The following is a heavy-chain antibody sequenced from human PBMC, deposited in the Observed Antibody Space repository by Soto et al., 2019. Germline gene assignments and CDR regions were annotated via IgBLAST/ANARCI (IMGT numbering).Heavy chain of an antibody. Sequence: QVQLVQSGAEMKKPGSSVKVSCKASGGTFRNHGISWVRQAPGQGLEWVGEIIPDLGSGRFAEKFQGRVAITADNSATTAHLELSSLRSEDTAVYCCARVMWTTVTTRDYYYYYKGMGVWGQGTTVTVSS. J-gene: IGHJ6*02. CDR3: ARVMWTTVTTRDYYYYYKGMGV. V-gene: IGHV1-69*06. D-gene: IGHD4-17*01. CDR1: GGTFRNHG. CDR2: IIPDLGSG.